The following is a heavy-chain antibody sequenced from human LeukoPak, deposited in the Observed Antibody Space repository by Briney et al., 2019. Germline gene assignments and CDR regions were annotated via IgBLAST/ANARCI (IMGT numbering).Heavy chain of an antibody. V-gene: IGHV3-7*03. CDR3: AKRIDIAVVPEAATHQAFDV. CDR2: IKQDGSEK. CDR1: GFSFNTYW. D-gene: IGHD2-2*01. J-gene: IGHJ3*01. Sequence: GGSLRLSCAVSGFSFNTYWMTWVRQAPGKGLEWVANIKQDGSEKYYVDSVKGRFTISRDNAKNSLYLQMNSLRVDDTAVYYCAKRIDIAVVPEAATHQAFDVWGQGTMVTVSS.